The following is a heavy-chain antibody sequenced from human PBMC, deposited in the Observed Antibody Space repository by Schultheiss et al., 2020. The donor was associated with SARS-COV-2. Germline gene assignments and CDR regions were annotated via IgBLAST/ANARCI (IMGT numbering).Heavy chain of an antibody. Sequence: SETLSLTCTVTGGSVSSGSSYWSWIRQPPGKGLEWIGCISYSGSTNYNPSLKSRVTISVDTSKNQFSLKLSSVTAADTAVYYCARGSYDLQHWGQGTLVTVSS. J-gene: IGHJ1*01. CDR1: GGSVSSGSSY. D-gene: IGHD4-17*01. CDR2: ISYSGST. V-gene: IGHV4-61*01. CDR3: ARGSYDLQH.